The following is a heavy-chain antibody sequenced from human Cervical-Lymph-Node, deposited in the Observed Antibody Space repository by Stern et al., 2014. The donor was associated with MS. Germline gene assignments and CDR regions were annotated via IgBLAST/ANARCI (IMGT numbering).Heavy chain of an antibody. CDR1: GFIFTDYY. CDR3: ARERWTGCYTVNWFDP. Sequence: VQLVESGAEVKNPGASVKVSCKASGFIFTDYYIYWVRQAPGQGLEWMGWINPSSGGTRYAQKFQGWVTMTRDTSINTVYLEVSGLKADDTALYYCARERWTGCYTVNWFDPWGQGTLVTVSS. J-gene: IGHJ5*02. D-gene: IGHD3/OR15-3a*01. V-gene: IGHV1-2*04. CDR2: INPSSGGT.